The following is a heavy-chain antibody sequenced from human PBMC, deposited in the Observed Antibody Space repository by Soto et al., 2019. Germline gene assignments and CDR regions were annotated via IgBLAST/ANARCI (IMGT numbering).Heavy chain of an antibody. Sequence: PSQTLSLTCAVSGDSVSSNSAAWNWIRQSPSRGLEWLGRTYYRSKWYNDYAVSVKSRITINPDTSKNQFSLQLNSVTPEDTAVYYCARAFENFYCTNGVCYTYYFYYWGQGTLVTVSS. D-gene: IGHD2-8*01. CDR2: TYYRSKWYN. CDR1: GDSVSSNSAA. J-gene: IGHJ4*02. V-gene: IGHV6-1*01. CDR3: ARAFENFYCTNGVCYTYYFYY.